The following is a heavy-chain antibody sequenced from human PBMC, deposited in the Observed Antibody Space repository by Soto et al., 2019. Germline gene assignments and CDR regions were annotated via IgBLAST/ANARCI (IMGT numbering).Heavy chain of an antibody. CDR2: ISSSSSYI. J-gene: IGHJ4*02. CDR3: ARTDGYCTNGVCYSPDLYYFDY. CDR1: GFTFSSYS. Sequence: GGSLRLSCAASGFTFSSYSMNWVRQAPGKGLEWVSSISSSSSYIYYADSVKGRFTISRDNAKNSLYLQMNSLRAEDTAVYYCARTDGYCTNGVCYSPDLYYFDYWGPGTPVTVSS. V-gene: IGHV3-21*01. D-gene: IGHD2-8*01.